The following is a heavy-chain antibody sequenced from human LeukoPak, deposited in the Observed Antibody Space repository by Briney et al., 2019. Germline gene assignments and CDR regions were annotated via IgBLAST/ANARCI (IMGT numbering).Heavy chain of an antibody. V-gene: IGHV4-34*01. CDR3: ARGTRTGDPSDY. Sequence: SETLSLTCAVYGGSFSGYYWSWIRQPPGKGLEWIGEINHSGSTNYNPSLKSRVTISVDTSKNQFSLKLSSVTAADTAVYYCARGTRTGDPSDYWGQGTLVTVSS. CDR1: GGSFSGYY. D-gene: IGHD7-27*01. CDR2: INHSGST. J-gene: IGHJ4*02.